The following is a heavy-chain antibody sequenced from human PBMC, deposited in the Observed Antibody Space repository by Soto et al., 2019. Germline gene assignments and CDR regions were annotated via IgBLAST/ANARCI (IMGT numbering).Heavy chain of an antibody. D-gene: IGHD2-2*01. V-gene: IGHV1-69*02. Sequence: QVQLVQSGAEVKKPGSSVKVSCKASGGTFSSYTISWVRQAPGQGLEWMGRIIPILGIANYAQKFQGRVTITAYKSTSTAYMELSSLRSDNTAVYYCARGTIIPYCSSTSCYGSWFDPRGQGTLVTVSS. CDR1: GGTFSSYT. CDR2: IIPILGIA. J-gene: IGHJ5*02. CDR3: ARGTIIPYCSSTSCYGSWFDP.